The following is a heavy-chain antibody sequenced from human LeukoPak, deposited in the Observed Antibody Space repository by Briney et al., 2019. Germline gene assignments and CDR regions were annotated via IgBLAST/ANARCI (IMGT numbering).Heavy chain of an antibody. D-gene: IGHD2-2*01. Sequence: GGSLRLSCAASGFTFSSYAMSWVRQAPGKGLVWVSAISGSGGSTYYADSVKGRFTISRDNSKNTLYLQMNSLRAEDTAVYYCAKEGGKGQLRNWFDPWGQGTLVTVSS. CDR1: GFTFSSYA. V-gene: IGHV3-23*01. CDR3: AKEGGKGQLRNWFDP. J-gene: IGHJ5*02. CDR2: ISGSGGST.